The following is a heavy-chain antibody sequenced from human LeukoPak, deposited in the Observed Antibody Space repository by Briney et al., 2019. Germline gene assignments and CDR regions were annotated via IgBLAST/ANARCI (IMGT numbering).Heavy chain of an antibody. CDR2: IWYGGSNK. V-gene: IGHV3-30*02. Sequence: PGGSLRLSCAASGFTFSSYGMHWVRQAPGKGLEWVAVIWYGGSNKYYADSVKGRFTISRDNSKNTLYLQMNSLRAEDTAVYYCAKDMDPIEYSSSSPSFDYWGQGTLVTVSS. D-gene: IGHD6-6*01. J-gene: IGHJ4*02. CDR3: AKDMDPIEYSSSSPSFDY. CDR1: GFTFSSYG.